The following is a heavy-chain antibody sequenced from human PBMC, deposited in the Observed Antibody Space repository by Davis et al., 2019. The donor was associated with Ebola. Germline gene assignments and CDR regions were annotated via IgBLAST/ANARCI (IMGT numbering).Heavy chain of an antibody. J-gene: IGHJ6*02. CDR3: ARDAGYSITVPYYYGMDV. Sequence: PGGSLRLSCAASGFTFSRYSMNWVRQAPGKGLEWVSWISSSSSYIYYADSVKGRFTISRDNAKNSLYLQMNSLRAEDTAVYYCARDAGYSITVPYYYGMDVWGQGTTVTVSS. CDR1: GFTFSRYS. V-gene: IGHV3-21*01. D-gene: IGHD6-13*01. CDR2: ISSSSSYI.